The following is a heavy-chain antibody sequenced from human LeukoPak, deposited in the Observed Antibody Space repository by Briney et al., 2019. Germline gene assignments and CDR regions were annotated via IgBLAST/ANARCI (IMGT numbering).Heavy chain of an antibody. CDR2: IYYSGST. CDR1: GFSISSYY. CDR3: ARDAENWYFDL. Sequence: SETLSLTCTASGFSISSYYWSWIRQPPGKGLEWIGYIYYSGSTNYNPSLKSRVTISVDTSKNQFSLKLSSVTAADTAVYYCARDAENWYFDLWGRGTLVTVSS. J-gene: IGHJ2*01. V-gene: IGHV4-59*01.